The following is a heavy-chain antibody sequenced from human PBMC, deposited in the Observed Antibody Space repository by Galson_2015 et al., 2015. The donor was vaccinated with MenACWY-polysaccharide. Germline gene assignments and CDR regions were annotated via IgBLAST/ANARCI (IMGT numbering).Heavy chain of an antibody. Sequence: SLRLSCAVSGFTFNAYAMHWVRQAPGRGLEWVSGINWNGDSIDYADSVKGRFTVSRDNAKNSLYLQMNSLRSEDTALYYCAKSRYSTGLHDGFDIWGQGTMVTVSS. V-gene: IGHV3-9*01. D-gene: IGHD6-19*01. CDR3: AKSRYSTGLHDGFDI. CDR2: INWNGDSI. J-gene: IGHJ3*02. CDR1: GFTFNAYA.